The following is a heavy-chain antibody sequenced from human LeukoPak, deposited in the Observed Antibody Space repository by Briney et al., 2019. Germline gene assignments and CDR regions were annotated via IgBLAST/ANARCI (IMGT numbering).Heavy chain of an antibody. CDR3: ARGGDTAMVNWFDP. CDR2: ISAYNGNT. D-gene: IGHD5-18*01. CDR1: VYTFTSYG. J-gene: IGHJ5*02. Sequence: ASVNVSYKASVYTFTSYGISWVRQPPAQGLAGMGWISAYNGNTNYAQKLQGRVTMTTDTSTSTAYMELRSLRSDDTAVYYCARGGDTAMVNWFDPWGQGTLVTVSS. V-gene: IGHV1-18*01.